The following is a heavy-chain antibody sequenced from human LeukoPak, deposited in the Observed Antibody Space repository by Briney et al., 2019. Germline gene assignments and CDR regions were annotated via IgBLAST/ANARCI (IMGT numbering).Heavy chain of an antibody. Sequence: GASVKVSCKASGYTCTRFYMHWVRQAPGQGLEWMGWINPNSGGTNYAQKFQGRVTMTRDTSISTAYMELSRLRSDDTAVYYCARDRGYLNWFDPWGQGTLVTVSS. CDR3: ARDRGYLNWFDP. D-gene: IGHD5-12*01. CDR1: GYTCTRFY. V-gene: IGHV1-2*02. J-gene: IGHJ5*02. CDR2: INPNSGGT.